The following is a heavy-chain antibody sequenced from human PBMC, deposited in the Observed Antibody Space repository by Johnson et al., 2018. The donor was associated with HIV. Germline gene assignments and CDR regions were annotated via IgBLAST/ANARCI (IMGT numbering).Heavy chain of an antibody. CDR1: GFTFSSYA. Sequence: VQLVESGGGVVQPGRSLRLSCAASGFTFSSYAMHWVRQAPGKGLEWVAVISYDGSNKYYADYVKGRFTISRDNSKNTLYLQMNSLRAEDTAVYYCARDEPYNLNAFDIWGQGTMVTVSS. CDR2: ISYDGSNK. J-gene: IGHJ3*02. V-gene: IGHV3-30-3*01. CDR3: ARDEPYNLNAFDI. D-gene: IGHD5-24*01.